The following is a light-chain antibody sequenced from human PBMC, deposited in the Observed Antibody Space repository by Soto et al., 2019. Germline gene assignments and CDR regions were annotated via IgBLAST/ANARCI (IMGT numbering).Light chain of an antibody. Sequence: IQLTQSPSSLSASVGDRVTITCRASQGISSHLVWYQQKPGKAPKLLIYATSTLQSGVPSRFSGSGSGTDFTLTISSLQPEDFATYYCQQLNSYPRTFGQGIKVEIK. V-gene: IGKV1-9*01. J-gene: IGKJ1*01. CDR2: ATS. CDR3: QQLNSYPRT. CDR1: QGISSH.